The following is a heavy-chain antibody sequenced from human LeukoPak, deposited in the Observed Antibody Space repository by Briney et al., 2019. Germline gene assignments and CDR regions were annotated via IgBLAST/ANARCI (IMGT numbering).Heavy chain of an antibody. CDR2: IYYSGST. J-gene: IGHJ6*03. CDR1: GCSISTYY. D-gene: IGHD2-2*01. V-gene: IGHV4-59*01. Sequence: SETLSLTCTVAGCSISTYYWSWLRQPPGKGLEWIGYIYYSGSTNYNPSLKSRVTISVDTSKNQFSLKLSSVIAADTAVYYCARTTEGYCSSASCFGFSYSYYMDVWGKGATVTISS. CDR3: ARTTEGYCSSASCFGFSYSYYMDV.